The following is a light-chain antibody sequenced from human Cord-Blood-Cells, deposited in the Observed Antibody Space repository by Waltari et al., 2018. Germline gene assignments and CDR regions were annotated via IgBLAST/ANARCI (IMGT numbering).Light chain of an antibody. CDR3: QAWHSSTAV. CDR1: KLGDKH. Sequence: SYELTQPPSVSVSPGQTASITCSGEKLGDKHACWYQQKPGQSPVLVIYHDSKRASGIPERFSCSNPGNAASLTISGDQAMDEADYYCQAWHSSTAVFGGGTKLTVL. V-gene: IGLV3-1*01. J-gene: IGLJ2*01. CDR2: HDS.